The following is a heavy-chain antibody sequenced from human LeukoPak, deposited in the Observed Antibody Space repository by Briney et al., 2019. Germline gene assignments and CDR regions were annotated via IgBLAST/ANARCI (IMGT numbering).Heavy chain of an antibody. J-gene: IGHJ5*02. D-gene: IGHD3-16*01. CDR1: GGSIGSFF. Sequence: SETLSLTCTVSGGSIGSFFWSWIRQPPGKALEWIGYIHYSGSTKYNPSLKSRVTISVDTSENQFSLTLNSVTAADTAVYYCARSRGGYGDYGSWIDPWGQGILVTVSS. CDR3: ARSRGGYGDYGSWIDP. V-gene: IGHV4-59*01. CDR2: IHYSGST.